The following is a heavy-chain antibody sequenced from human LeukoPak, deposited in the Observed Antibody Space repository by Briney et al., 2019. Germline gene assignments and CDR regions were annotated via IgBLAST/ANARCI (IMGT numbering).Heavy chain of an antibody. Sequence: ASVKVSCKASGYTFTSYGISWVRQAPGQGLEWMGWISAYNGNTNYAQKLQGRVTMTTDTSTSTAYMELRSLRSDDTAVYYCARGPHSSSSGLIWLYYFDYWGQATLVTVSS. J-gene: IGHJ4*02. CDR1: GYTFTSYG. CDR2: ISAYNGNT. CDR3: ARGPHSSSSGLIWLYYFDY. V-gene: IGHV1-18*01. D-gene: IGHD6-19*01.